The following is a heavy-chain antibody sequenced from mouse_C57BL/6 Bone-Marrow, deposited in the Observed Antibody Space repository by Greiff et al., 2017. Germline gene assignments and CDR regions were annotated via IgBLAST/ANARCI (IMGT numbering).Heavy chain of an antibody. J-gene: IGHJ2*01. Sequence: VQLKQSGAELVRPGASVKLSCTASGYNIKDDYMHWVKQRPEQGLEWIGWIDPENGDTEYASKFKGKATITADTSSNPAYLQLSSLTSEDTAVYYGTTADYSYDWRGCYFDYWGQGTTLTVSS. V-gene: IGHV14-4*01. CDR3: TTADYSYDWRGCYFDY. CDR2: IDPENGDT. CDR1: GYNIKDDY. D-gene: IGHD2-12*01.